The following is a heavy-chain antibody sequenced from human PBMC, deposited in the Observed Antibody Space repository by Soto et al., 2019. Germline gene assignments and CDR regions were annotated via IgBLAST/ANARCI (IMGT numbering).Heavy chain of an antibody. Sequence: QVQLVQSGAEVKKPGASVKVSCKASGYTFSSYDINWVRQATGQGLEWMGSMNPNSGNTGSAQKFQGRVTMTRNTSISTAYMGLSSLRSEDTAVYFCARGTRAVDYWGQGSLVTVSS. V-gene: IGHV1-8*01. CDR2: MNPNSGNT. CDR1: GYTFSSYD. CDR3: ARGTRAVDY. J-gene: IGHJ4*02.